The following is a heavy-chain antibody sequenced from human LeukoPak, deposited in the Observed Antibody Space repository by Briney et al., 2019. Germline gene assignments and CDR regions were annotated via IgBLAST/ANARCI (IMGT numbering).Heavy chain of an antibody. CDR2: IYYSGST. Sequence: SETPSLTCTVSGGSINSYYWSWIRQPPGKGLEWIGYIYYSGSTNYNPSLKSRVTISVDTSKNQFSLKLSSVTTADTAVYYCARVMVNNWFDPWGQGTLVTVSS. D-gene: IGHD2-8*01. CDR1: GGSINSYY. J-gene: IGHJ5*02. CDR3: ARVMVNNWFDP. V-gene: IGHV4-59*01.